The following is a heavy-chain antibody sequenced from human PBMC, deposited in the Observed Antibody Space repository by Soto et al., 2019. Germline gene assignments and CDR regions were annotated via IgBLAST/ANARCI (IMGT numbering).Heavy chain of an antibody. CDR3: AHKGPEDWPLDY. V-gene: IGHV2-5*02. D-gene: IGHD3-9*01. CDR1: WFSLSTSGVG. Sequence: QITLKESGPTLVRPTQTLTLTCAFSWFSLSTSGVGVGWIRQPPGKALEWLAVIYWDDSKHYSPSLRSRLTITKDTSKNQVVLTMTNMDPMDTGTSYCAHKGPEDWPLDYWGQGTLVTVSS. J-gene: IGHJ4*02. CDR2: IYWDDSK.